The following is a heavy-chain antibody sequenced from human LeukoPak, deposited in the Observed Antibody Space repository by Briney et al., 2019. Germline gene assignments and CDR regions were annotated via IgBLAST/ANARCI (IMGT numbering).Heavy chain of an antibody. V-gene: IGHV3-21*01. J-gene: IGHJ4*02. CDR3: ARAPAYYYDSSGLN. CDR2: ISSSSSYI. Sequence: GGSLRLSCAASGFTFSSYSMNWVRQAPGKGLEWVSSISSSSSYIYYADSVKGRFTISRDNAKNSLYLQMNSLRAEDTAMYYCARAPAYYYDSSGLNWGQGTLVTVSS. CDR1: GFTFSSYS. D-gene: IGHD3-22*01.